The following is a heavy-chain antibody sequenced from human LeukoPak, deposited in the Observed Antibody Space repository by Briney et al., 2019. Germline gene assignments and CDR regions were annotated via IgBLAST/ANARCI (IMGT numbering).Heavy chain of an antibody. J-gene: IGHJ5*02. Sequence: SETLSLTCTVSGGSISGHYWSWIRQPPGKGLEWIGNIYYTGSANYNPSLKSRVTISVDTSKNQFSLRLSSVTAADTAMYYCARGTTRPYLRWFDPWGQGTLVTVSS. D-gene: IGHD1-1*01. V-gene: IGHV4-59*11. CDR2: IYYTGSA. CDR1: GGSISGHY. CDR3: ARGTTRPYLRWFDP.